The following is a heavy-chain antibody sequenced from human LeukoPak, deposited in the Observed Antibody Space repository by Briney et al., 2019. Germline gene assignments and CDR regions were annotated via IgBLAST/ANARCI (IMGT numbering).Heavy chain of an antibody. J-gene: IGHJ6*02. CDR3: ARVGDSSGYFYYYYGMDV. CDR1: GFTFSSYS. CDR2: ISSSSSYI. D-gene: IGHD3-22*01. Sequence: GGSLRLSCAASGFTFSSYSMRWVRQAPGKGLEWVSSISSSSSYIFYADSVKGRSAISRDNAKNSLYLQMNSLRAEDTAVYYCARVGDSSGYFYYYYGMDVWGQGTTVTVSS. V-gene: IGHV3-21*01.